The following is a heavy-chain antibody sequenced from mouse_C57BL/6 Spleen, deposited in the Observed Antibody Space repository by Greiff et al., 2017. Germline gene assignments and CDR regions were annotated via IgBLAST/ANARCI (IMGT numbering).Heavy chain of an antibody. CDR2: ICGGGGNT. J-gene: IGHJ4*01. V-gene: IGHV5-9*04. CDR3: ARHDGYPGAMDY. Sequence: EVQLVESGGGLVKPGGSLKLSCAASGFTFSSYTMSWVRQTPEKRLEWVATICGGGGNTYYPDSVKGRFTISRDNAKNTLYLQMSSLRSEETAVYYCARHDGYPGAMDYWGQGTSVTVSS. D-gene: IGHD2-3*01. CDR1: GFTFSSYT.